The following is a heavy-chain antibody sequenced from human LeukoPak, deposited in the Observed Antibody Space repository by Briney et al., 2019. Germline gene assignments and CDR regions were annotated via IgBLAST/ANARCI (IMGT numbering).Heavy chain of an antibody. V-gene: IGHV3-48*01. J-gene: IGHJ4*02. D-gene: IGHD3-22*01. CDR3: AKELYYDSSGYPSAFDY. CDR2: FTNSGNSK. CDR1: EFTFGSYS. Sequence: PGGSLRLACAASEFTFGSYSMNWVRKAPGKGLGWVSYFTNSGNSKSYADSVKGRFTISRDNTKSSLYLQMNGLRAEDTAVYYCAKELYYDSSGYPSAFDYWGQGTLVTVSS.